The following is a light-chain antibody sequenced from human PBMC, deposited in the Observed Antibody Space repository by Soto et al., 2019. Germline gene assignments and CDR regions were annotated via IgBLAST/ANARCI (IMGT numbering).Light chain of an antibody. CDR1: QSVSSNY. V-gene: IGKV3-20*01. Sequence: IVLTQSPGTLSFSPGERAPLSCRASQSVSSNYLAWYQQKPGQAPRLLIYGASSRATGIPDRFSGSGSGTDFTLTISRLEPEDFAVYYCQQYGSSPPTFGQGTKVDNK. J-gene: IGKJ1*01. CDR3: QQYGSSPPT. CDR2: GAS.